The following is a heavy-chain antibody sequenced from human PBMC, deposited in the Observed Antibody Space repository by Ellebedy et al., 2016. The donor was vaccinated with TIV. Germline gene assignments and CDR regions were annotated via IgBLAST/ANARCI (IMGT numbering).Heavy chain of an antibody. D-gene: IGHD4-17*01. CDR1: GFSFRSYW. CDR3: ARRGSYGDYAVQINSWLDT. Sequence: PGGSLRLSCAATGFSFRSYWMSWVRQAPGKGLEWVANIYQDGSVQYYLDSLKGRFTISRDNADNSLFLQMNSLRAEDTAVYYCARRGSYGDYAVQINSWLDTWGRGTLVAVSS. J-gene: IGHJ5*02. CDR2: IYQDGSVQ. V-gene: IGHV3-7*01.